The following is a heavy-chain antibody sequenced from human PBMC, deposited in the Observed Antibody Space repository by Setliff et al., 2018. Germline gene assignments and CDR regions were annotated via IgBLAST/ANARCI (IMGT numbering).Heavy chain of an antibody. Sequence: PSETLSLTCTVSDDSFTSSRYYWGWIRQPPGKGLEWIGSIYYSGSTYYSPSLKRRVTISVDTSKNQFSLKLSSVTAADTAVYYCATRTYYDSNGYYYAIAGPFDIWGQGTMVTVSS. D-gene: IGHD3-22*01. J-gene: IGHJ3*02. CDR2: IYYSGST. CDR1: DDSFTSSRYY. CDR3: ATRTYYDSNGYYYAIAGPFDI. V-gene: IGHV4-39*01.